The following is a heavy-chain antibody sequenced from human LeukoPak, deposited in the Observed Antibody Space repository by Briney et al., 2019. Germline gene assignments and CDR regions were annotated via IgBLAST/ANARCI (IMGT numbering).Heavy chain of an antibody. V-gene: IGHV4-59*01. D-gene: IGHD3-22*01. CDR3: ARDYYYDSSGYVDY. CDR1: GASITNYY. CDR2: IYSNGET. J-gene: IGHJ4*02. Sequence: SETLSLTCTVSGASITNYYWSWIRQPPGKGLEWIAYIYSNGETNYDPSLKSRVTISLDTSKKQLSLKLRSVTAADTAVYYCARDYYYDSSGYVDYWGQGTLVTVSS.